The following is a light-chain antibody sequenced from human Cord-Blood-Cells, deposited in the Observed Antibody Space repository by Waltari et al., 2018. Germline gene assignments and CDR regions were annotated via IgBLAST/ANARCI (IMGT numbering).Light chain of an antibody. CDR1: QSLVHSDGNTY. J-gene: IGKJ4*01. Sequence: DVGMTQSPLSLPVTLGQPASISCRSSQSLVHSDGNTYLNWFQQRPGQSPRRLIYKVSNRDSGVPDRFSGSGSGTDFTLKISRVEAEDVGVYYCMQGTHWPPTFGGGTKVEIK. V-gene: IGKV2-30*02. CDR2: KVS. CDR3: MQGTHWPPT.